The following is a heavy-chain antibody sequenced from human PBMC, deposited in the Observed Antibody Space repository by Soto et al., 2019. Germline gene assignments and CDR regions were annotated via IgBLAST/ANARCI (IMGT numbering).Heavy chain of an antibody. CDR1: GGSISSYY. CDR2: IYYSGST. CDR3: ARQQWLVLNAFDI. D-gene: IGHD6-19*01. V-gene: IGHV4-59*01. J-gene: IGHJ3*02. Sequence: SETLSLTCTVSGGSISSYYWSWIRQPPGKGLEWIGYIYYSGSTNYNPSLKSRVTISVDTSKNQFSLKLSSVTVADTAVYYCARQQWLVLNAFDIWGQGTMVTV.